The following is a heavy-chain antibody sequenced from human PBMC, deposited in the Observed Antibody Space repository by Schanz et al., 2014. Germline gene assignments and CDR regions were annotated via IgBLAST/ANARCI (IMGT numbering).Heavy chain of an antibody. CDR1: GFSFSDYG. CDR3: ARVVRLAYCGGDCYSGGYFDL. D-gene: IGHD2-21*01. V-gene: IGHV3-21*01. Sequence: VQLVESGGGVVQPGRSLRLSCAGSGFSFSDYGMHWVRQAPGRGLEWVSSISSSSSYIYYADSVKGRFTISRDNAKNSLYLQMNSLRAEDTAVYYCARVVRLAYCGGDCYSGGYFDLWGRGPLVTVSS. CDR2: ISSSSSYI. J-gene: IGHJ2*01.